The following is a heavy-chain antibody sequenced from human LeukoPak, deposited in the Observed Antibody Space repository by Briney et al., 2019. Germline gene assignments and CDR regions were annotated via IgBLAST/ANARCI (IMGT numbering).Heavy chain of an antibody. CDR2: ISAIGNSQ. D-gene: IGHD5-12*01. V-gene: IGHV3-23*01. CDR1: GFTFSNYA. J-gene: IGHJ4*02. CDR3: AKRSTAIVLTSYSGL. Sequence: GGSLRLSCAASGFTFSNYAMSWVRQAPGKGLEWVSVISAIGNSQYYADSVKGRFTISRDNSKKTVDLQMNSLRVDDTAVYYCAKRSTAIVLTSYSGLWGQGTLVTVSS.